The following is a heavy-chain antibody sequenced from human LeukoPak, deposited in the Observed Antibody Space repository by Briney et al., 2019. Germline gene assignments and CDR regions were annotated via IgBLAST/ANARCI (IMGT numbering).Heavy chain of an antibody. CDR2: IYYSGST. CDR3: ARAAPEWSLLKFSVGFDP. CDR1: GGSIGSGGYY. V-gene: IGHV4-31*03. Sequence: SETLSLTCTVSGGSIGSGGYYWSWIRQHPGKGLEWIGYIYYSGSTYYNPSLKSRVTISVDTSKNQFSLKLSSVTAADTAVYYCARAAPEWSLLKFSVGFDPWGQGTLVTVSS. D-gene: IGHD3-22*01. J-gene: IGHJ5*02.